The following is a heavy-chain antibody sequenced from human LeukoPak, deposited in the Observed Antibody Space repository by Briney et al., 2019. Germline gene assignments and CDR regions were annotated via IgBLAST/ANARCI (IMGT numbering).Heavy chain of an antibody. J-gene: IGHJ3*02. CDR3: TTVGEHSPSGAFDI. V-gene: IGHV3-30-3*01. CDR1: GFTFSSYA. Sequence: GGSLRLSCAASGFTFSSYAMHWVRQAPGKGLEWVAVISYDGSNKYYADSVKGRFTISRDNSKNTLYLQMNSLKTEDTAVYYCTTVGEHSPSGAFDIWGQGTMVTVSS. D-gene: IGHD1-26*01. CDR2: ISYDGSNK.